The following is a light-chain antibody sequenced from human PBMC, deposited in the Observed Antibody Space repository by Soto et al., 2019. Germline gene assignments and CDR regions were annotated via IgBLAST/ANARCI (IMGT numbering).Light chain of an antibody. Sequence: DIHMTQSPSSLSASVGYRFTITCRASLNIATYLNWYQQKPGKAPNLLIYAVSSLQSGVPSRFSGSGSGTEFTLTIRSLQHDDFATYYCQQSETFGQGTKVDIK. CDR3: QQSET. J-gene: IGKJ1*01. CDR1: LNIATY. V-gene: IGKV1-39*01. CDR2: AVS.